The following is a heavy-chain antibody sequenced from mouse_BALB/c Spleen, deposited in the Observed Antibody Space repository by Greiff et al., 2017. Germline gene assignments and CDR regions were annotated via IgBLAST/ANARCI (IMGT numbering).Heavy chain of an antibody. CDR1: GFTFSSFG. CDR2: ISSGSSTI. CDR3: ARAPYYGSPDY. D-gene: IGHD1-1*01. Sequence: EVKLVESGGGLVQPGGSRKLSCAASGFTFSSFGMHWVRQAPEKGLEWVAYISSGSSTIYYADTVKGRFTISRDNPKNTLFLQMTSLRSEDTAMYYCARAPYYGSPDYWVQGTTLTVSS. J-gene: IGHJ2*01. V-gene: IGHV5-17*02.